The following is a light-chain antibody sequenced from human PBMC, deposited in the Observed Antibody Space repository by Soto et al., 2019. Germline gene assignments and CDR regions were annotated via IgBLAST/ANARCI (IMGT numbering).Light chain of an antibody. Sequence: EMVLTQSRATLSLSPGERATLSCRASQSVSSYLAWYQQKPGQAPRLLIYDASNRATGIPARFSGSGSGTDFTLTISSLEPEDFAVYYCQQRSNWPITFGQGTRLEIK. CDR2: DAS. V-gene: IGKV3-11*01. CDR1: QSVSSY. J-gene: IGKJ5*01. CDR3: QQRSNWPIT.